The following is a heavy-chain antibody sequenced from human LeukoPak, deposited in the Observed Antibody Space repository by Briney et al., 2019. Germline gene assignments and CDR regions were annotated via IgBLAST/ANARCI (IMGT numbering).Heavy chain of an antibody. CDR3: ARDRCSSTSCSLGFLDV. CDR2: INIDGSRT. J-gene: IGHJ6*04. D-gene: IGHD2-2*01. CDR1: GFTFDDFA. V-gene: IGHV3-74*01. Sequence: GGSLRLSCAASGFTFDDFAMHWVRQAPGKGLVWVSRINIDGSRTTYADSVKGRFTISRDNAKNTLYLQMNSLRAEDTAVYYCARDRCSSTSCSLGFLDVWGKGTTVTVSS.